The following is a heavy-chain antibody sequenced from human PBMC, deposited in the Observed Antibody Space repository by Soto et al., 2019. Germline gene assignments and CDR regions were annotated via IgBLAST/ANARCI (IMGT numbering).Heavy chain of an antibody. Sequence: SVKVSCKASGFTFTSSAVQWVRQARGQRLEWIGWIVVGSGNTNYAQKFRERVTITRDMSTSTAYMELSSLRSEDTAVYYCAAVGLGYCSGGSCYPPYWGQGTLVTVSS. CDR2: IVVGSGNT. V-gene: IGHV1-58*01. D-gene: IGHD2-15*01. CDR3: AAVGLGYCSGGSCYPPY. J-gene: IGHJ4*02. CDR1: GFTFTSSA.